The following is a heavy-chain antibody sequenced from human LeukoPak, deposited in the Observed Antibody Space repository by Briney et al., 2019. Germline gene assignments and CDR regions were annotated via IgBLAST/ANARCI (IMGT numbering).Heavy chain of an antibody. J-gene: IGHJ4*02. CDR3: ARAGQWLVSETGNDY. V-gene: IGHV3-7*01. Sequence: GGSLRLSCAASGFTFSSYWMSWVRQAPGKGLEWVANIKQDGSEKYYVDSVKGRLTISRDNAKNSLYLQMNSLRAEDTAVYYCARAGQWLVSETGNDYWGQGTLVTVSS. D-gene: IGHD6-19*01. CDR1: GFTFSSYW. CDR2: IKQDGSEK.